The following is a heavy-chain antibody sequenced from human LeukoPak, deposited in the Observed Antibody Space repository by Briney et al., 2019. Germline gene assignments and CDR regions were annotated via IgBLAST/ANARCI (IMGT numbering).Heavy chain of an antibody. V-gene: IGHV1-69*01. CDR3: ARYDFWSGFGWFDH. CDR2: IIPIFGTA. D-gene: IGHD3-3*01. Sequence: XVKVSCKASGGTFSSYAISWVRQAPGQGLEWMGGIIPIFGTANYAQKFQGRVTITADESTSTAYMELSSLRSEDTAVYYCARYDFWSGFGWFDHWGQGTLVTVSS. J-gene: IGHJ5*02. CDR1: GGTFSSYA.